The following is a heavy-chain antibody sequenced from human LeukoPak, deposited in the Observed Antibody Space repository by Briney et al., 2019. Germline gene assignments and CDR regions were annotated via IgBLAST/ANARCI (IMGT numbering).Heavy chain of an antibody. D-gene: IGHD3-9*01. CDR2: ISGSGGST. CDR3: AKDLLRYFDWLGGG. V-gene: IGHV3-23*01. Sequence: GGSLRLSCAASGFTFSSYAMSWVRQAPGKGLEWVSAISGSGGSTYYADSVKGRFTISTDNSKNTLYLQMNSLRAEDTAVYYCAKDLLRYFDWLGGGWGQGTLVTVSS. CDR1: GFTFSSYA. J-gene: IGHJ4*02.